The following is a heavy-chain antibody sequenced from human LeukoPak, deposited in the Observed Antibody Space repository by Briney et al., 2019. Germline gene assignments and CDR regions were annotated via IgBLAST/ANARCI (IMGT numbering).Heavy chain of an antibody. D-gene: IGHD2-15*01. J-gene: IGHJ4*02. V-gene: IGHV5-51*01. CDR3: ARRYCSGGSCFDS. CDR2: IYPGASDT. Sequence: RGESLKISCKGSGYRFTSYWIGGVPQMPGKGLEWMGIIYPGASDTRYSPSFQGQVTISADKSSSTAYLQWSSLKASDTAMYYCARRYCSGGSCFDSWGQGPLVPVSS. CDR1: GYRFTSYW.